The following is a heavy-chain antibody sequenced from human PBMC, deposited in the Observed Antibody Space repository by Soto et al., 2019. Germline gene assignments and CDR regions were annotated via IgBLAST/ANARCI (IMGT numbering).Heavy chain of an antibody. D-gene: IGHD5-12*01. Sequence: ASVKVSCKASGYTFTGYYMHWVRQAPGQGLEWMGWINPNSGGTNYAQKFQGWVTMTRDTSISTGYMELSRLRSDDTAVYYCATSGSVYYGMDVWGQGTTVTVSS. CDR1: GYTFTGYY. CDR2: INPNSGGT. V-gene: IGHV1-2*04. CDR3: ATSGSVYYGMDV. J-gene: IGHJ6*02.